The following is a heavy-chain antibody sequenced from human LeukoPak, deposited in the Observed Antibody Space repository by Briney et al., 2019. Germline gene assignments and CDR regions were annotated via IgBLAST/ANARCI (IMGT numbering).Heavy chain of an antibody. V-gene: IGHV3-23*01. D-gene: IGHD2-2*01. CDR2: ASGGVT. J-gene: IGHJ4*02. Sequence: GGSLRLSCAASGFTFSKYAMSWVRQAPGKGLEWVSLASGGVTDYADPVKGRFTISRDNSKNTLYLQMNSLRAEDTAIYYCAKFYEYCSSTSCTGYFEYWGQGTLVTVSS. CDR1: GFTFSKYA. CDR3: AKFYEYCSSTSCTGYFEY.